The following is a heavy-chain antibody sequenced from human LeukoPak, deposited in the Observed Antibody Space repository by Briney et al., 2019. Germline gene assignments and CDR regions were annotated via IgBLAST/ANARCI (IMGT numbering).Heavy chain of an antibody. CDR2: IYDSGST. Sequence: PSETLSLTCTVSGGSISSYFWSWIRQPPGKGLEWIGYIYDSGSTNYNPSLKSRVTISVDTSKNQFSLKLSSVTAADTAVYYCTRGSIAYYYMNVWGKGTTVTISS. D-gene: IGHD3-22*01. V-gene: IGHV4-59*01. CDR3: TRGSIAYYYMNV. J-gene: IGHJ6*03. CDR1: GGSISSYF.